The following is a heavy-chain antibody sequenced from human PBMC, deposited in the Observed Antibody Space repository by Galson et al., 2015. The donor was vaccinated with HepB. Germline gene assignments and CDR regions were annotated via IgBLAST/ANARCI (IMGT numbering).Heavy chain of an antibody. D-gene: IGHD6-19*01. CDR1: GGTFSSYA. J-gene: IGHJ6*02. CDR2: IIPIFGTA. V-gene: IGHV1-69*06. CDR3: AREFGAYSSGWLGVYYYYGMDV. Sequence: VKVSCKASGGTFSSYAISWVRQAPGQGLEWMGGIIPIFGTANYAQKFQGRVTITADKSTSTAYMELSSLRSEDTAVYYCAREFGAYSSGWLGVYYYYGMDVWGQGTTVTVSS.